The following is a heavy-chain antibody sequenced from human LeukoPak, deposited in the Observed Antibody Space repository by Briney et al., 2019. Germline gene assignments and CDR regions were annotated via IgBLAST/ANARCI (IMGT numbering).Heavy chain of an antibody. CDR2: IKSKTDGGTT. CDR1: GFTFSSYW. Sequence: GGSLRLSCAASGFTFSSYWMSWVRQAPGKGLEWVGRIKSKTDGGTTDYAAPVKGRFTISRDDSKNTLYLQMNSLKTEDTAVYYCTTEWIAAHFDYWGQGTLVTVSS. V-gene: IGHV3-15*01. CDR3: TTEWIAAHFDY. D-gene: IGHD6-6*01. J-gene: IGHJ4*02.